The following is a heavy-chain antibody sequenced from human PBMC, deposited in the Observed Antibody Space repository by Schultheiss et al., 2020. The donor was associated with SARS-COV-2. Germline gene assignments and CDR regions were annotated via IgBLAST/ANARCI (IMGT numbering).Heavy chain of an antibody. J-gene: IGHJ6*03. CDR3: AREWAEGTVTTYNMDV. CDR1: GFTFSSYG. D-gene: IGHD4-11*01. CDR2: ISYDGSNK. Sequence: GESLKISCAASGFTFSSYGMHWVRQAPGKGLEWVAVISYDGSNKYYADSVKGRFTISRDNSKNTLYLQMNSLRAEDTAVYYCAREWAEGTVTTYNMDVWGKGTTVTVSS. V-gene: IGHV3-30*03.